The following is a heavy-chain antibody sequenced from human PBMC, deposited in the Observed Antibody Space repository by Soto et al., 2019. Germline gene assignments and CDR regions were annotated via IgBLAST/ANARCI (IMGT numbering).Heavy chain of an antibody. CDR3: AKDRSSGWRISHDAFDI. J-gene: IGHJ3*02. CDR2: ISGSGGST. CDR1: GFTFSSYA. V-gene: IGHV3-23*01. Sequence: SGGSLRLSCAASGFTFSSYAMSCVRQAPGKGLEWVSAISGSGGSTYYADSVKGRFTISRDNSKNTLYLQMNSLRAEDTAVYYCAKDRSSGWRISHDAFDIWGQGTMVTVSS. D-gene: IGHD6-19*01.